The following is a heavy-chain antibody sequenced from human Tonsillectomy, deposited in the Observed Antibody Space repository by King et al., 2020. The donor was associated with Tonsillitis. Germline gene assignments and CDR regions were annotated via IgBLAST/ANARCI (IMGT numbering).Heavy chain of an antibody. D-gene: IGHD6-6*01. CDR2: ITWNSGNI. Sequence: EVQLVESGGGLVQPGRSLRLSCAASGFIFDDYAMHWVRQAPGKGLEWVSGITWNSGNIGYADSVKGRFTISRDNAKNSLYLQMNSLRAEDTALYYCAKEIAYSSSSGGWFDPWGQGTLVTVSS. CDR3: AKEIAYSSSSGGWFDP. V-gene: IGHV3-9*01. CDR1: GFIFDDYA. J-gene: IGHJ5*02.